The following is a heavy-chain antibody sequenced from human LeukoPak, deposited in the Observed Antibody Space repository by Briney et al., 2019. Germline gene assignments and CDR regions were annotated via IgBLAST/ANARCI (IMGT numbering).Heavy chain of an antibody. V-gene: IGHV4-34*01. CDR2: IKHSGST. Sequence: PSETLSLTCAVYGGSFSGYYWSWIRQPPGKGLEWIGEIKHSGSTNYNPSLKSRVTISVDTSKNQFSLKLSSVTAADTAVYYCARLTYYDYVWGSYRQKYFDYWGQGTLVTVSS. CDR1: GGSFSGYY. D-gene: IGHD3-16*02. J-gene: IGHJ4*02. CDR3: ARLTYYDYVWGSYRQKYFDY.